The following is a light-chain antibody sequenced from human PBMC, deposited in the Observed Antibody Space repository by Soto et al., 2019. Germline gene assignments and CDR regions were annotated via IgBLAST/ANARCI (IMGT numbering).Light chain of an antibody. Sequence: DIQMTQSPSTLSASVGDRVTITCRASQSISSWLAWYQQKPGKAPKLLIYKASSLESGVPSRFSGSGSGTEFTLTISSLQPDDFATYYCQKYITWTFGQGTKVDIK. CDR1: QSISSW. CDR2: KAS. V-gene: IGKV1-5*03. J-gene: IGKJ1*01. CDR3: QKYITWT.